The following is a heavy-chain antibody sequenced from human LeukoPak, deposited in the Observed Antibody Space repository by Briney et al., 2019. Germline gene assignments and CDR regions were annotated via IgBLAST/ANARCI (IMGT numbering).Heavy chain of an antibody. CDR2: IYYSGST. D-gene: IGHD6-13*01. Sequence: SETLSLTCTVSGGSISSSSYYWGWIRQPPGKGLEWIGSIYYSGSTYYNPSLKSRVTISVDTSKNQFSLKLSSVTAADTAVYYCARVCSRARCSPLYDYWGQGILVTVSS. J-gene: IGHJ4*02. V-gene: IGHV4-39*07. CDR1: GGSISSSSYY. CDR3: ARVCSRARCSPLYDY.